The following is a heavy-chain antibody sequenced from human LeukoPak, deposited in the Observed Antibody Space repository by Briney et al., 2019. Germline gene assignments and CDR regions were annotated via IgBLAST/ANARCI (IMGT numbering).Heavy chain of an antibody. D-gene: IGHD3-22*01. Sequence: SETLSLTCTVSGGSISSYYWSWIRQPPGKGLEWIGYIYYSGSTNYNPSLKSRVTISVDTSKNQFSLKLSSVTAADTAVYYCARRHYDSSGSMDVWGQGTTVTVSS. V-gene: IGHV4-59*01. J-gene: IGHJ6*02. CDR2: IYYSGST. CDR1: GGSISSYY. CDR3: ARRHYDSSGSMDV.